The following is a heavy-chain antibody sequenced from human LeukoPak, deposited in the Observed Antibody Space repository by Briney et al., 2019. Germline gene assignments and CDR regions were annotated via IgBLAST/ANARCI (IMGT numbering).Heavy chain of an antibody. J-gene: IGHJ4*02. CDR3: AGRGSGWYLNFDY. D-gene: IGHD6-19*01. CDR2: IYHSGST. CDR1: GGSISSGGYS. Sequence: PSQTLSLTCAVSGGSISSGGYSWSWIRQPPGKGLEWIGYIYHSGSTYYNPSLKSRVTISVDTSKNQFSLKLSSVTAADTAVYYCAGRGSGWYLNFDYWGQGTLFTVSS. V-gene: IGHV4-30-2*01.